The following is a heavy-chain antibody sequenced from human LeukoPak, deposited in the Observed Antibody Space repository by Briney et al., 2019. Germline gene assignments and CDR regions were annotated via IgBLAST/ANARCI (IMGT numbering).Heavy chain of an antibody. J-gene: IGHJ6*03. CDR1: GFTFSSYW. CDR2: IKQDGSEK. V-gene: IGHV3-7*01. Sequence: GGSLRLSCAASGFTFSSYWMSWVRQAPWKGLEWVANIKQDGSEKYYVDSVKGRFTISRDNAKNSLYLQMNSLRVEDTAVYYCARGVLPDYYYMDVWGKGTTVTVSS. CDR3: ARGVLPDYYYMDV.